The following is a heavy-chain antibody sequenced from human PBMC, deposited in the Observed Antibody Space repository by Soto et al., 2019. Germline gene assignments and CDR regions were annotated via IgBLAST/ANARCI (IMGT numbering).Heavy chain of an antibody. D-gene: IGHD2-21*02. Sequence: PSETLSLTCTVSGGFSSSCYWTWIRQPPGEELEWILFVYYGGITNYNPSLESRVTISVDTSSDQFSLKLNSVTAADTAVYYCARGRSYCGGDCYSDYFHXWGQGTPVTVSX. CDR3: ARGRSYCGGDCYSDYFHX. CDR2: VYYGGIT. J-gene: IGHJ4*02. V-gene: IGHV4-59*01. CDR1: GGFSSSCY.